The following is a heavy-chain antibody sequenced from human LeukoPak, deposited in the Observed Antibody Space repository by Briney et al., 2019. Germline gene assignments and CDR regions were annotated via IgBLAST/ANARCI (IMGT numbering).Heavy chain of an antibody. CDR2: INHSGST. J-gene: IGHJ4*02. D-gene: IGHD6-13*01. V-gene: IGHV4-34*01. CDR1: GGSFSGYY. CDR3: ARRDIAAAGAIDY. Sequence: SETLSLTCAVYGGSFSGYYWSWIRQPPRKGLEWIGEINHSGSTNYNPSLKSRVTISVDTSKNQFSLKLSSVTAADTAVYYCARRDIAAAGAIDYWGQGTLVTVSS.